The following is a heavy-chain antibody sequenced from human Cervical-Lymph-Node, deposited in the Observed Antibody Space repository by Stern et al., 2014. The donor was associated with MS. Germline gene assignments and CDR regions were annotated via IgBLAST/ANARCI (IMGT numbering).Heavy chain of an antibody. CDR2: INPSGGST. D-gene: IGHD4-23*01. Sequence: VQLVQSGAEMKKPGASVKVSCKASGYSFTTYYMHWVRQAPGQGLEWMGIINPSGGSTNYAQKFQGRVTMTRDTSTSTVYMELSSLRSEDMAVYYCARGDPGLRWSYFDFWGQGTLVTVSS. J-gene: IGHJ4*02. V-gene: IGHV1-46*03. CDR1: GYSFTTYY. CDR3: ARGDPGLRWSYFDF.